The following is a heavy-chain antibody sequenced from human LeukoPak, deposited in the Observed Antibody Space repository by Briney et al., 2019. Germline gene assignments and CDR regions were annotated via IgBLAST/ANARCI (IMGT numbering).Heavy chain of an antibody. D-gene: IGHD4-17*01. CDR2: IYYSGST. CDR3: ARARPTVTTRYNWFDP. CDR1: GGSISSCY. Sequence: SETLSLTCTVSGGSISSCYWSWIRQPPGKGLEWIGYIYYSGSTNYNPSLKSRVTISVDTSKNQFSLKLSSVTAADTAVYYCARARPTVTTRYNWFDPWGQGTLVTVSS. J-gene: IGHJ5*02. V-gene: IGHV4-59*01.